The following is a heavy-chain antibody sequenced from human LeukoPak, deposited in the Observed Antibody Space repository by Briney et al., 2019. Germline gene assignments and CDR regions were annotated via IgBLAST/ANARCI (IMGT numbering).Heavy chain of an antibody. CDR1: GYTFSNYG. J-gene: IGHJ4*02. CDR3: ARDGTGVYNLVQY. D-gene: IGHD5-24*01. CDR2: INPNSGGI. Sequence: ASVKVSCKASGYTFSNYGISWVRQAPGQGLEWMGWINPNSGGINYAQKFQGRVTMTRDTSISAVYMELSRLRSDDTAVYYCARDGTGVYNLVQYWGQGTLVTVSS. V-gene: IGHV1-2*02.